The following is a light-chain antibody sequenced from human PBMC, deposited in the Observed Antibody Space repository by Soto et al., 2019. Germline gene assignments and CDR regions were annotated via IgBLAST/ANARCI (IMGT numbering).Light chain of an antibody. CDR1: SGSVSTNSY. J-gene: IGLJ2*01. CDR2: STN. Sequence: QAVVTQEPSFSVSPGGTVTLTCGLSSGSVSTNSYHSWYQQTPGQAPRTLIYSTNIRSSGVPDRFSGSILGNKAALTITGAQADDESDYYCVLYMGSGISVFGGGTKLTVL. CDR3: VLYMGSGISV. V-gene: IGLV8-61*01.